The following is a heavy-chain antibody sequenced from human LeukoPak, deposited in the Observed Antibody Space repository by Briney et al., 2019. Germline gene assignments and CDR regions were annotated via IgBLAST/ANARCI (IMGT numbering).Heavy chain of an antibody. V-gene: IGHV4-39*01. Sequence: DMDGVRQAKGKGLEWIGSIYYSGSTYYNPSLKSRVTISVDTSKNQFSLKLSSVTAADTAVYYCARRGFSLPFDYWGQGTLVTVSS. CDR2: IYYSGST. J-gene: IGHJ4*02. CDR3: ARRGFSLPFDY. CDR1: D.